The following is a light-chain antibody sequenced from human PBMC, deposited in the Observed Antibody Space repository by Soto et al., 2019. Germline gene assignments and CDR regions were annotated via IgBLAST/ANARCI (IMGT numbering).Light chain of an antibody. V-gene: IGKV4-1*01. CDR3: QQYYSTPY. Sequence: DIVMTQSPDSLAVSLGERATINCKSSQSVLYSSNNKNYLAWYQQKPGQPPKLLIYWASTRESGVPDRFSGSGSGTDFTLTISSLQAEDMAVYYCQQYYSTPYFGPGTKVDIK. CDR1: QSVLYSSNNKNY. CDR2: WAS. J-gene: IGKJ3*01.